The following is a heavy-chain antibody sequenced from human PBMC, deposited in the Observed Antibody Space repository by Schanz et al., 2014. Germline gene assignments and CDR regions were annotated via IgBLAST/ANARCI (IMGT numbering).Heavy chain of an antibody. D-gene: IGHD3-9*01. J-gene: IGHJ5*02. CDR3: AKAADWPVTRFDP. CDR2: ISDSGTYT. V-gene: IGHV3-11*05. CDR1: GFVFGDYY. Sequence: VQLVESGGGLVQPGGSLRLSCAASGFVFGDYYMTWIRQAPGKGLEWLSYISDSGTYTNYADSVKGRFTISRDNAKNTLYLQMSSLRADDTAVYYCAKAADWPVTRFDPWGQGTPITVSS.